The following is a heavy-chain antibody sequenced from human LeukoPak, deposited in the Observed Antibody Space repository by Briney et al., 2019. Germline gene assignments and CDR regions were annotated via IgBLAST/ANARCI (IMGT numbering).Heavy chain of an antibody. V-gene: IGHV1-69*05. D-gene: IGHD3-22*01. CDR3: ARDDYYYDSSGYLDY. Sequence: SVKVSCKASGGTFSSYAISWVRQAPGQGLEWMGRIIPIFGTANYAQKFQGRVTITTDESTSAAYMELSSLRSEDTAVYYCARDDYYYDSSGYLDYWGRGTLVTVSS. CDR2: IIPIFGTA. J-gene: IGHJ4*02. CDR1: GGTFSSYA.